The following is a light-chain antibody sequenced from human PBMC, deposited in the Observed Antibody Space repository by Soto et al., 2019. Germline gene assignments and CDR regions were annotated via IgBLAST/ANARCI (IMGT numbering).Light chain of an antibody. Sequence: EIVLTQSPATLSLSPGERATLSCRASQSVSSYLAWYQQKPGQAPRLLIYDASHRATGIPARFSCSGSGTDFTLTISSLEPEDCAGYYCQQRSNWLWTFGQGTKVEIK. J-gene: IGKJ1*01. CDR3: QQRSNWLWT. CDR2: DAS. V-gene: IGKV3-11*01. CDR1: QSVSSY.